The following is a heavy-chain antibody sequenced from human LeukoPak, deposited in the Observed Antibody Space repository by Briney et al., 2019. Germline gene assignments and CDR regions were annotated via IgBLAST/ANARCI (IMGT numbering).Heavy chain of an antibody. CDR3: VRDNCTGTSCHHFGY. V-gene: IGHV3-7*01. CDR2: IKEDGSEK. J-gene: IGHJ4*02. Sequence: GSLRLSCAASAFTFTNYWMSWVRQAPGKGLEWVANIKEDGSEKYYVDSVKGRFTISRDNAKNSLYLQMNSLRAEDTAVYYCVRDNCTGTSCHHFGYWGQGTLVTVSS. CDR1: AFTFTNYW. D-gene: IGHD2-2*01.